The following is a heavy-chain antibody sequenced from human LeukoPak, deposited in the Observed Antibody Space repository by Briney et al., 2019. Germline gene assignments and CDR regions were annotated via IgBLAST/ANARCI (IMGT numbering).Heavy chain of an antibody. CDR3: ARPTQNYDFWSGYYPKSFDYYYYGMDV. V-gene: IGHV1-69*13. CDR2: IIPIFGTA. CDR1: GGTFSSYA. J-gene: IGHJ6*02. D-gene: IGHD3-3*01. Sequence: SVKVSCKASGGTFSSYAISWVREAPGQGLEWMGGIIPIFGTANYAQKFQGRVTITADESTSTAYMELSSLRSEDTAVYYCARPTQNYDFWSGYYPKSFDYYYYGMDVWGQGTTVTVSS.